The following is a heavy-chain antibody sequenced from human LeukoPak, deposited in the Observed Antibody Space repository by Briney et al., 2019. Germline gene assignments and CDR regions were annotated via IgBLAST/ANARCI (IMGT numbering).Heavy chain of an antibody. Sequence: PGGSLRLSCAASGFTVSSNYMSWVRQAPGKGLEWVSVIYSGGSTYYADSVKGRFTISRDNSKNTLYLQMNSLQVEDAAVYYCAKRLWDVGDVAAANPLDYWGQGTLVTVSS. CDR1: GFTVSSNY. V-gene: IGHV3-53*01. J-gene: IGHJ4*02. D-gene: IGHD6-13*01. CDR3: AKRLWDVGDVAAANPLDY. CDR2: IYSGGST.